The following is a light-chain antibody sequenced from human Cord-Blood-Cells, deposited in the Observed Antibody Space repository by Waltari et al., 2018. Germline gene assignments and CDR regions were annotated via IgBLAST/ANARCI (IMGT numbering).Light chain of an antibody. J-gene: IGKJ1*01. V-gene: IGKV2-28*01. CDR1: QSLLHSNGYNY. CDR2: LGS. Sequence: DIVMTQSPLSLPVTPVEPASISCRSSQSLLHSNGYNYLDWYLQKPGQSPQPLIYLGSNLASGVPDRFSGSGSGTDFTLKISRVEAEDVGVYYCMQALQTPPTFGQGTKVEIK. CDR3: MQALQTPPT.